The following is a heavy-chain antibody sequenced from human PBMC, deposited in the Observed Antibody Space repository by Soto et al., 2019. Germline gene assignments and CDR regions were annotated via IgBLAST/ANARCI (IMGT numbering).Heavy chain of an antibody. CDR2: INHSGSI. D-gene: IGHD2-8*02. Sequence: PSETLSLTCAVSGGSISSGGYYWTWIRQPPGTGLEWIGEINHSGSINYNPSLKSRVTISVDTSKNQFSLKLTSVTAADTAVYYCARDKITGLFDYWGQGTLVTVSS. CDR1: GGSISSGGYY. CDR3: ARDKITGLFDY. J-gene: IGHJ4*02. V-gene: IGHV4-34*01.